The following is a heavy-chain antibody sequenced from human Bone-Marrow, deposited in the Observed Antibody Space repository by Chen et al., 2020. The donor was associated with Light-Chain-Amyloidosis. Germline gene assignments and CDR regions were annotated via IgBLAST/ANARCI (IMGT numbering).Heavy chain of an antibody. Sequence: QVQLQESGTGLVKPSETLSLTCSVSGGSISIYYWSWIRQPPGKGLEWIGYIYSSGNSNYNPSLKSRVTISIDTSKNQFSLKLSSVTAADTAVYYCARRGDGYNFDYWGQGTLVTVSS. CDR1: GGSISIYY. V-gene: IGHV4-59*08. CDR2: IYSSGNS. CDR3: ARRGDGYNFDY. D-gene: IGHD5-12*01. J-gene: IGHJ4*02.